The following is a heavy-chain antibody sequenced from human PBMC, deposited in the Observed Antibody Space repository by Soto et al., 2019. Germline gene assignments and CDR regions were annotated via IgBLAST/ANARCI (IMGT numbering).Heavy chain of an antibody. D-gene: IGHD3-3*01. Sequence: PSETLSLTCTVSGGSISTYYWAWIRQPPGKGLEWIGYVHYSGTTNYNPSLKSRVTMSVDTSKNQFSLKLRSVTAADTAVYYCAGNVRFWSGYYMRAVWFDPWGQGTLVTVSS. CDR2: VHYSGTT. CDR1: GGSISTYY. J-gene: IGHJ5*02. V-gene: IGHV4-59*01. CDR3: AGNVRFWSGYYMRAVWFDP.